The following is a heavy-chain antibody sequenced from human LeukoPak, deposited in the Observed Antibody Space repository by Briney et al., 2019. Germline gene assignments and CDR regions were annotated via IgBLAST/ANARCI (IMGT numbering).Heavy chain of an antibody. D-gene: IGHD6-6*01. V-gene: IGHV1-46*01. CDR1: GYAFTSYG. Sequence: ASVKVSCKASGYAFTSYGISWVRQAPGQGLEWMGIINPTGGSTTYAQKFQGRVTMTRDTSTSTVYMELSSLRSDDTAVYYCARTAARRFDYWGQGTLVTVSS. CDR2: INPTGGST. CDR3: ARTAARRFDY. J-gene: IGHJ4*02.